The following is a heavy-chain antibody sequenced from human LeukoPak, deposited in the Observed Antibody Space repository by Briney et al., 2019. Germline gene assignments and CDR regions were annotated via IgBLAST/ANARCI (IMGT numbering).Heavy chain of an antibody. V-gene: IGHV4-59*08. J-gene: IGHJ5*02. CDR3: ARGSFYYGSGSGVWFDP. CDR1: GGSISSYY. CDR2: IYYSGST. Sequence: SETLSLTCTVSGGSISSYYWSWIRQPPGKGLEWIGYIYYSGSTNYNPSLKGRVTISVDTSKNQFSLKLTSVTAADTAVYYCARGSFYYGSGSGVWFDPWGQGTLVTVSS. D-gene: IGHD3-10*01.